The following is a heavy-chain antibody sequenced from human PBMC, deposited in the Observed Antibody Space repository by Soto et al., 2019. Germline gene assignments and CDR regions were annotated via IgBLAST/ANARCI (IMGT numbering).Heavy chain of an antibody. CDR3: ARNPIAVAGTNGLIDY. J-gene: IGHJ4*02. Sequence: KPSETLSLTCTVSGGSISSGGYYWSWIRQHPGKGLEWIGYIYYSGSTYYNPSLKSRVTISVDTSKNQFSLKLSSVTAADTAVYYCARNPIAVAGTNGLIDYWGQGTLVTVSS. D-gene: IGHD6-19*01. CDR2: IYYSGST. CDR1: GGSISSGGYY. V-gene: IGHV4-31*03.